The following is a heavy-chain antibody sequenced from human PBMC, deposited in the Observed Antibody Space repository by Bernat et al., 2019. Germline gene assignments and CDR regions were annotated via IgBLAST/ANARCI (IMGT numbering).Heavy chain of an antibody. J-gene: IGHJ6*02. CDR1: GFTLSTSW. V-gene: IGHV3-74*01. CDR3: ARDRSYTTDV. Sequence: EVQLVETGGGLVQPGGSLRLSCAASGFTLSTSWMHWVRQAPGKGLVWVSRITGDGSSTIYADSVKGRFTISRDNAKNTLYLQMNNLRAEDTAVYYCARDRSYTTDVWGQGTTVTVSS. D-gene: IGHD1-26*01. CDR2: ITGDGSST.